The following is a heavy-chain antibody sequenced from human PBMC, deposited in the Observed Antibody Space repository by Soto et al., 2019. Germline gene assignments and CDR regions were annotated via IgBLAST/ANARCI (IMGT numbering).Heavy chain of an antibody. Sequence: HGESLKISCKGSGYSFTSYWIGWVRQMPGKGLEWMGIIYPGDSDTRYSPSFQGQVTISADKSISTAYLQWSSLKASDTAMYYCARRGIVATSGPNAFDIWGQGTMVTVSS. J-gene: IGHJ3*02. CDR2: IYPGDSDT. CDR3: ARRGIVATSGPNAFDI. CDR1: GYSFTSYW. D-gene: IGHD5-12*01. V-gene: IGHV5-51*01.